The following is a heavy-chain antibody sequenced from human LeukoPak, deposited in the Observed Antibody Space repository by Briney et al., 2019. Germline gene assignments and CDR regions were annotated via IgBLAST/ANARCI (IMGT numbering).Heavy chain of an antibody. D-gene: IGHD5-12*01. J-gene: IGHJ5*02. V-gene: IGHV1-8*01. CDR2: MNPNSGNT. Sequence: ASVKVSCKASGYTFTSYDINWVRQATGQGLEWMGWMNPNSGNTNYAQKLQGRVTMTTDTSTSTAYMELRSLRSDDTAVYYCARGAGGYETNWFDPWGQGTLVTVSS. CDR3: ARGAGGYETNWFDP. CDR1: GYTFTSYD.